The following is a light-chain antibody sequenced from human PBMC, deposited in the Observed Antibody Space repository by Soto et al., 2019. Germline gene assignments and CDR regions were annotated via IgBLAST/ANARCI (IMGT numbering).Light chain of an antibody. V-gene: IGLV1-40*01. CDR1: SSNIGAGYD. J-gene: IGLJ1*01. CDR3: QSYDSSLSGSNV. CDR2: GNS. Sequence: QSVLTQPPSVSGAPGQRVTISYTGSSSNIGAGYDVHWYQQLPGTAPKLLIYGNSNXPSGVPDRYSGSKSGTSASXXITGLQAEDEADYYCQSYDSSLSGSNVFGTGTKVTVL.